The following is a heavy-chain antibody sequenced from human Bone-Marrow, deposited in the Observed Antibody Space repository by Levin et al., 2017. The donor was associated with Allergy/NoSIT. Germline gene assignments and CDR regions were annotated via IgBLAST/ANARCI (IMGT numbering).Heavy chain of an antibody. V-gene: IGHV3-33*01. CDR1: GFTFSAFG. J-gene: IGHJ4*02. Sequence: GESLKISCAASGFTFSAFGMHWVRQAPGRGLEWVAVISYDGGHKFYADSVKGRFTISRDNSKNTHYLQMNSLRAEDTAVYYCTRDRGEWGQFYFDCWGQGTLVTVSS. CDR2: ISYDGGHK. CDR3: TRDRGEWGQFYFDC. D-gene: IGHD1-26*01.